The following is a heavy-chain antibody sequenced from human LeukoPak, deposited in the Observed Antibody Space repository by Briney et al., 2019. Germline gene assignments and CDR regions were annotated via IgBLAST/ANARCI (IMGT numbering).Heavy chain of an antibody. D-gene: IGHD1-26*01. CDR2: INWNGGST. CDR1: GFTFDEYG. CDR3: ARASSLSQRAFDI. J-gene: IGHJ3*02. Sequence: PGGSLRLSCAASGFTFDEYGMSWVRQAPEKGLEWVSNINWNGGSTGYADSVRGRFTISRDNAKNSLYLQMNSLRAEDTALYYCARASSLSQRAFDIWGQGTMVTVSS. V-gene: IGHV3-20*04.